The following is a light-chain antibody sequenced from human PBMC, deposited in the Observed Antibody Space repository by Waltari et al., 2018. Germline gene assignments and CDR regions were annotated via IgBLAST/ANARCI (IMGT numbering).Light chain of an antibody. Sequence: DIQLTQSPSFLSASVGDRVTMTCRASQGIGTSLGWFQQRPGKAPELLISGASTLHTGVPSRFSGSGSAKEFTLTISSLQAEDFATYYCQQVHSYPPTFGQGTTVGIK. CDR1: QGIGTS. V-gene: IGKV1-9*01. CDR2: GAS. CDR3: QQVHSYPPT. J-gene: IGKJ1*01.